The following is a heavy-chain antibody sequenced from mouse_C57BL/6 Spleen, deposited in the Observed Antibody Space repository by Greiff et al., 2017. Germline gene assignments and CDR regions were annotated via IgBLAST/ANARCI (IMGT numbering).Heavy chain of an antibody. CDR1: GYTFTSYW. J-gene: IGHJ2*01. CDR3: AKFYDYDDHYFDY. V-gene: IGHV1-74*01. D-gene: IGHD2-4*01. CDR2: IHPSDSDT. Sequence: QVQLQQPGAELVKPGASVKVSCKASGYTFTSYWMHWVKQRPGQGLEWIGRIHPSDSDTNYNQKFKGKATLPVDKSSSTAYMQLSSLTSEDSAVYYCAKFYDYDDHYFDYWGQGTTLTVSS.